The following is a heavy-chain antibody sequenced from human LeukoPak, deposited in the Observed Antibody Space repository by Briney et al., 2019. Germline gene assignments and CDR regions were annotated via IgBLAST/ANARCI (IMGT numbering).Heavy chain of an antibody. Sequence: PGGSLRLSCAASGFTVSRNYMSWVRQAPGRGLEWVSAIHSGGSTYYADSVKGRFTISRDNAKNSLYLQMNSLRDEDTAVYYCARLVGSRSCSGGTCYSDYWGQGTLVTVSS. CDR1: GFTVSRNY. CDR2: IHSGGST. V-gene: IGHV3-66*01. J-gene: IGHJ4*02. D-gene: IGHD2-15*01. CDR3: ARLVGSRSCSGGTCYSDY.